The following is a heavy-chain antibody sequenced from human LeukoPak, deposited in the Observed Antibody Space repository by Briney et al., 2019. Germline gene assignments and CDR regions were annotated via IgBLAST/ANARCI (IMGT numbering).Heavy chain of an antibody. Sequence: GAAVQVSRQASLYTFLGCFMHSLRQAPGRGREWVGWINHNSGSTNYAETVKGRVTMTRDTSMSTPYMELSRLRSDDTAVYYCASQYGDYIPCLDNWGQGTLVTVSS. J-gene: IGHJ4*02. CDR1: LYTFLGCF. V-gene: IGHV1-2*02. CDR3: ASQYGDYIPCLDN. D-gene: IGHD4-17*01. CDR2: INHNSGST.